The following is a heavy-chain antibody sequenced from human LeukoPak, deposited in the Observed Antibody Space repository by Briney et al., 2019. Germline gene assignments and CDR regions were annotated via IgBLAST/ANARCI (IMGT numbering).Heavy chain of an antibody. V-gene: IGHV1-8*01. D-gene: IGHD3-10*01. CDR1: GYTFTSYD. Sequence: ASVKVSCKASGYTFTSYDINWVRQATGQGLEWMGWMNPNSGNTGYAQKFQGRVTMTRNTSISTAYMELSSLRSEDTAVYYCARADRGGIKLRLRGGYYGPGSYLGIDYWGQGTLVTVSS. CDR3: ARADRGGIKLRLRGGYYGPGSYLGIDY. CDR2: MNPNSGNT. J-gene: IGHJ4*02.